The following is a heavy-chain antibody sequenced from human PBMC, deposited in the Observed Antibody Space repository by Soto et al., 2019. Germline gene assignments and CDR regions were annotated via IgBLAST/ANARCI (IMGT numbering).Heavy chain of an antibody. CDR1: GFSFTGYY. J-gene: IGHJ5*02. D-gene: IGHD6-6*01. CDR3: AKDLTRQLAYWLDP. CDR2: INAHSGGT. Sequence: ASVKVSCKASGFSFTGYYVHWLRQAPGQGLEWMGWINAHSGGTEYAQKFQGRVTLTRDTSIATAYLTLTSLTSDDTALYYCAKDLTRQLAYWLDPWGQGTQVTVSS. V-gene: IGHV1-2*02.